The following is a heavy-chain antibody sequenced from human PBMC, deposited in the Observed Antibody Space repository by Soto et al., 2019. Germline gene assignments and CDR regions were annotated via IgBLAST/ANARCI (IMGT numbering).Heavy chain of an antibody. Sequence: GGSLRLSCAASGFTFSSYGMHWVRQAPGKGLEWVAVIWYDGSNKYYADSVKGRFTISRDNSKNTLYLQMNSLRAEDTAVYYCARDHNRLAKYFQHWGQGTLVTVSS. D-gene: IGHD3-3*02. CDR3: ARDHNRLAKYFQH. V-gene: IGHV3-33*01. CDR1: GFTFSSYG. J-gene: IGHJ1*01. CDR2: IWYDGSNK.